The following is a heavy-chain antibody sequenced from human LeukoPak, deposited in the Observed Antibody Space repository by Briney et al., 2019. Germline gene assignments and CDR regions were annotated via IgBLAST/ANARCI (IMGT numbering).Heavy chain of an antibody. D-gene: IGHD2-15*01. V-gene: IGHV3-7*01. CDR1: GFTFSSYG. J-gene: IGHJ4*02. CDR3: ARRYFDY. Sequence: GGCLRLSCTAAGFTFSSYGMSWVRQAPGKGLEWVANMKQDGSEKYYVDSVKGRFTISRDNAKNSLYLQMNSLRAEDTAVYYCARRYFDYWGQGTLVTVSS. CDR2: MKQDGSEK.